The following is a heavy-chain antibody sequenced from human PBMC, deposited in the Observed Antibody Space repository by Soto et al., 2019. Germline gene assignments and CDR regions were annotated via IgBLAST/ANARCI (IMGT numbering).Heavy chain of an antibody. CDR3: AKWGGSKDDYDTSVSYLYYYDAMGV. CDR1: GFTFSSYA. Sequence: EVQLLESGGGLVQPGGSLRLSCAASGFTFSSYAMTWVRQAPGKGLEWVSALSGSGVSTYYADSVKGRFTISRDNSKNTLYLQMNGLRAEDTAIYYCAKWGGSKDDYDTSVSYLYYYDAMGVWGQGTTVTVSS. V-gene: IGHV3-23*01. D-gene: IGHD3-22*01. J-gene: IGHJ6*02. CDR2: LSGSGVST.